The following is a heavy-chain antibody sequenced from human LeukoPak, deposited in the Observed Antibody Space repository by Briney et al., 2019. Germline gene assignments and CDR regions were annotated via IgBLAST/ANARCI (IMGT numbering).Heavy chain of an antibody. Sequence: ASVKVSCKASGYTCTGYYMHWVRQAPGQGLEWMGWINPNSGGTNYAQKFQGWVTMTRDTSISTAYMELSRLRSDDTAVYYCARDSGSYYVDYWGQGTLVTVSS. CDR2: INPNSGGT. D-gene: IGHD1-26*01. V-gene: IGHV1-2*04. J-gene: IGHJ4*02. CDR3: ARDSGSYYVDY. CDR1: GYTCTGYY.